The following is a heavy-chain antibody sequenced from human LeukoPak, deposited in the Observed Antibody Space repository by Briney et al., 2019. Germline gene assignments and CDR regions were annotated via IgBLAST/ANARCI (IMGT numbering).Heavy chain of an antibody. Sequence: PGGSLRLSCAASGFTFSSYWVHWVRQAPGKGLAWVSLINNDGISTSYADSVKGRFTISRDNAENTLYLQMNSLRAEDTAVYYCARVKFDWSSRAIDNWGQGTLVTVSS. J-gene: IGHJ4*02. CDR3: ARVKFDWSSRAIDN. D-gene: IGHD3-9*01. CDR2: INNDGIST. CDR1: GFTFSSYW. V-gene: IGHV3-74*01.